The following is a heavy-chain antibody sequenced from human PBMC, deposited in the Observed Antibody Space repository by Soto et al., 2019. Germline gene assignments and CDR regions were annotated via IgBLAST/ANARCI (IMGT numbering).Heavy chain of an antibody. Sequence: PGGSLRLSCAASGFTFSSYSMNWVRQAPGKGLEWVSSISSSSSYIYYADSVKGRFTISRDNAKNSLYLQMNSLRAEDTAVYYCARDDIAAAGTLDYWGQGTLVTVS. V-gene: IGHV3-21*01. CDR3: ARDDIAAAGTLDY. D-gene: IGHD6-13*01. CDR2: ISSSSSYI. CDR1: GFTFSSYS. J-gene: IGHJ4*02.